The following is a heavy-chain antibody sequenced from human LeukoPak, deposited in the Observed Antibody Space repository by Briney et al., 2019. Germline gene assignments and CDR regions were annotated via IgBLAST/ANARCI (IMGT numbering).Heavy chain of an antibody. D-gene: IGHD3-3*01. V-gene: IGHV1-46*01. CDR1: GYTFTSYY. J-gene: IGHJ4*02. CDR2: INPSGGST. CDR3: ARADVLRFLEWFELIDY. Sequence: ASVKVSCTASGYTFTSYYMHWVRQAPGQGLEWMGIINPSGGSTSYAQKFQGRVTMTRDTSTSTVYMELSSLRSEDTAVYYCARADVLRFLEWFELIDYWGQGTLVTVSS.